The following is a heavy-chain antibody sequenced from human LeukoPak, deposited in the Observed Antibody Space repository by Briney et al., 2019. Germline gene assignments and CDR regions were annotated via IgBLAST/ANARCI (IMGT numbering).Heavy chain of an antibody. J-gene: IGHJ4*02. D-gene: IGHD2/OR15-2a*01. V-gene: IGHV3-21*01. CDR3: TRDATYYLRYGYFDY. CDR2: INNVASHI. Sequence: GGSLRLSCAASGFTFSNYAMSWVRQAPGKGLEWVSSINNVASHIYYAGSVRGRFTISRDNAKNSVYLQMNSLRAEDTAVYYCTRDATYYLRYGYFDYWGQGTLVTVSS. CDR1: GFTFSNYA.